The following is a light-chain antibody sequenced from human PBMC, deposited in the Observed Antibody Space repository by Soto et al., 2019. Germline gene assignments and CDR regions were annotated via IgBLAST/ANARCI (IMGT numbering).Light chain of an antibody. Sequence: DIVLTQSPGTLSLSPGDRATLSCRASQRVSTNYLAWYRQNPGQAPRLLIYGASTRATGVPDRFRGSGSGTDFTLSITRLEPDDFAVYDWQQYDTSPRRVTFGPGTRLDVK. J-gene: IGKJ3*01. CDR2: GAS. CDR1: QRVSTNY. V-gene: IGKV3-20*01. CDR3: QQYDTSPRRVT.